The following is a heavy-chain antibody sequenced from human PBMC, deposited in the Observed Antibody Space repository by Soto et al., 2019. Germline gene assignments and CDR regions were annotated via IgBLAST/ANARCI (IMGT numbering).Heavy chain of an antibody. CDR2: IYYTGST. J-gene: IGHJ4*02. CDR3: ARGSTGVTTVTTSTFFAY. CDR1: GGSISSYSHY. Sequence: QLQLQESGPGLVKPSETLSLTCPVSGGSISSYSHYWGWIRQPPGKGLEWIGTIYYTGSTYYNPSLKSRVTISVDTSKRQFSLMLSSVTAADTAVYYCARGSTGVTTVTTSTFFAYSGQGTLVTVSS. V-gene: IGHV4-39*01. D-gene: IGHD4-17*01.